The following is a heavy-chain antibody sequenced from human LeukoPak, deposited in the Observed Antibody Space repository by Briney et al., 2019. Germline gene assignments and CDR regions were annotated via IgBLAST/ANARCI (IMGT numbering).Heavy chain of an antibody. CDR3: ARSLPRILVVIAAGYYYGMDV. CDR1: GYTFTSYD. Sequence: ASVKVSCKASGYTFTSYDINWVRQATGQGLEWMGWMNPNSGNTGYAQKFQGRVAMTRNTSISTAYMELSSLRSEDTAVYYCARSLPRILVVIAAGYYYGMDVWGQGTTVTVSS. CDR2: MNPNSGNT. J-gene: IGHJ6*02. V-gene: IGHV1-8*01. D-gene: IGHD2-21*01.